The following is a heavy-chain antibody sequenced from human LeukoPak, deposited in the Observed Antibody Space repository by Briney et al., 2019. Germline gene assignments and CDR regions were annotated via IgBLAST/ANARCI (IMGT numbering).Heavy chain of an antibody. D-gene: IGHD3-10*01. J-gene: IGHJ4*02. Sequence: PGGSLRLSCAASGFTFSNAWMSWVRQAPGEGLEWVGRIKSKTDGGTTDYAAPVKGRFTISRDDSKNTLYLQMNSLKTEDAAVYCCTTDVVAGSGSLDYWGQGTLVTVAS. CDR2: IKSKTDGGTT. V-gene: IGHV3-15*01. CDR1: GFTFSNAW. CDR3: TTDVVAGSGSLDY.